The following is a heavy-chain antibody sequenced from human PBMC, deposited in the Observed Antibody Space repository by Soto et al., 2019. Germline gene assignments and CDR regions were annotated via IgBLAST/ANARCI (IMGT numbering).Heavy chain of an antibody. D-gene: IGHD6-6*01. J-gene: IGHJ3*02. CDR3: AREEAKYSSSSGAFDI. CDR2: IKQDGSEK. Sequence: GGSLRLSCAASGFTFSGYWMSWVRQAPGKGLEWVANIKQDGSEKYYVDSVKGRFTISRDNAKNSLYLQVNSLRAEDTAVYYCAREEAKYSSSSGAFDIWGQGTMVTVSS. CDR1: GFTFSGYW. V-gene: IGHV3-7*01.